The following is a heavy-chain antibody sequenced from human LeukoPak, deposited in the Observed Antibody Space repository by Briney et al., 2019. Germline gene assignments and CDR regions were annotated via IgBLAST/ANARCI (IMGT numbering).Heavy chain of an antibody. CDR2: IYPGDSDT. Sequence: GESLKISXKGSGYSFTSYWIGWVRQMPGKGLEWMGMIYPGDSDTRYSPSFQGQVTISADKSISTAYLQWSSLKASDTAMYYCARPPSGYSGYDSYFDYWGQGTLVTVSS. CDR3: ARPPSGYSGYDSYFDY. V-gene: IGHV5-51*01. J-gene: IGHJ4*02. CDR1: GYSFTSYW. D-gene: IGHD5-12*01.